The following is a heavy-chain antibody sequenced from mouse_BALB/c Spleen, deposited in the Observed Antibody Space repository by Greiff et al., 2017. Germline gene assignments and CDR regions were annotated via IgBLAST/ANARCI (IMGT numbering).Heavy chain of an antibody. Sequence: VQLQQSGAELVRSGASAKLSCTASGCTIRDYYMHWVKQRPEQGLEWIGWIDPENGDTEYAPKFQGKATMAADTSSNTAYRQLSSLTSEDTAVYSFNAKGSWFAYWGQGTLVTVSA. V-gene: IGHV14-4*02. CDR3: NAKGSWFAY. J-gene: IGHJ3*01. CDR2: IDPENGDT. CDR1: GCTIRDYY.